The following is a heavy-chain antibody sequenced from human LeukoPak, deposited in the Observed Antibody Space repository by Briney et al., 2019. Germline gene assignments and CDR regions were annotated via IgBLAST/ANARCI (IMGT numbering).Heavy chain of an antibody. CDR2: INPNGGST. J-gene: IGHJ3*02. V-gene: IGHV1-46*01. D-gene: IGHD2-21*02. CDR3: VREGGGDRGRAFDM. Sequence: ASVKVSCKASGYSFTSYFIHRVRQAPGQGLEWMGIINPNGGSTGYAQKFQGRVSMSRDTSTSTVYMELSSLRSEDTAVYYCVREGGGDRGRAFDMWGQGTMVTVSS. CDR1: GYSFTSYF.